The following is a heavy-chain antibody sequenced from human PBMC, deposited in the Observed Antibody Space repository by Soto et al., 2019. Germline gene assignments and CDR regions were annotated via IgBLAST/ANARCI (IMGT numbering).Heavy chain of an antibody. V-gene: IGHV3-23*01. CDR3: AKAPGESIVVVSDWYFDL. J-gene: IGHJ2*01. CDR1: GFTFSSYA. CDR2: ISGSGGST. D-gene: IGHD3-22*01. Sequence: GGSLRLSCAASGFTFSSYAMSWVRQAPGKGLEWVSAISGSGGSTYYADSVKGRFTISRDNSKNTLYLQMNSLRAEDTAVYYCAKAPGESIVVVSDWYFDLWGRGTLVTVSS.